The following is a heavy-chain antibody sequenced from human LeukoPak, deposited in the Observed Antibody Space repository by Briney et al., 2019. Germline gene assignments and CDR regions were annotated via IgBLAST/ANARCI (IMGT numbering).Heavy chain of an antibody. V-gene: IGHV3-9*01. CDR2: ISWNSGSI. J-gene: IGHJ3*02. D-gene: IGHD3-10*01. CDR3: ARVGPQGELLWFGELLAAFDAFDI. CDR1: GFTFDDYA. Sequence: PGGSLRLSCAASGFTFDDYAMHWVRQAPGKGLEWVSGISWNSGSIGYADSVKGRFTISRDNAKNSLYLQMNSLRAEDTAVYYCARVGPQGELLWFGELLAAFDAFDIWGQGTMVTVSS.